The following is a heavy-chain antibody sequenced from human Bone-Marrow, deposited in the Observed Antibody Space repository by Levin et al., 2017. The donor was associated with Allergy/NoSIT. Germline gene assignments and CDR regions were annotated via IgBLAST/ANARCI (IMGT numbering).Heavy chain of an antibody. V-gene: IGHV3-23*01. Sequence: GESLKISCAASGFTFSSYAMSWVRQAPGKGLEWVSAISGSGGSTYYADSVKGRFTISRDNSKNTLYLQMNSLRAEDTAVYYCAKGLPVVSFDIWGQGTMVTVSS. D-gene: IGHD5-18*01. CDR1: GFTFSSYA. CDR3: AKGLPVVSFDI. J-gene: IGHJ3*02. CDR2: ISGSGGST.